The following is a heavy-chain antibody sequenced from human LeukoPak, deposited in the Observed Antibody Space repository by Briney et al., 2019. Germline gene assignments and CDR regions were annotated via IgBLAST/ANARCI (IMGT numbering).Heavy chain of an antibody. CDR1: GGSISSYY. J-gene: IGHJ3*02. CDR3: ARGAPRRDAFDI. D-gene: IGHD6-6*01. V-gene: IGHV4-59*01. Sequence: SETLSPTCTVSGGSISSYYWSWIRQPPGKGLEWIGYIYYSGSTNYNPSLKSRVTISVDTSKNQFSLKLSSVTAADTAVYYCARGAPRRDAFDIWGQGTMVTVSS. CDR2: IYYSGST.